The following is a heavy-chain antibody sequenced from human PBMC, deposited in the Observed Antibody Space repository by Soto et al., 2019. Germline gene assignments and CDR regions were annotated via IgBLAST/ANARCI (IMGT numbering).Heavy chain of an antibody. V-gene: IGHV1-69*12. CDR3: ARGVWPRRIGAAVDL. CDR1: GGTFRRYA. J-gene: IGHJ3*01. D-gene: IGHD5-12*01. CDR2: IIPMYNAP. Sequence: QVQLVQSGAELKKPGSSVMVSCQASGGTFRRYAFSWVRLAPGQGLEWVGGIIPMYNAPNDAPRFHGRVTITADEATNTAYMELRGLRSEDTAVYHCARGVWPRRIGAAVDLLGPATVVTVSS.